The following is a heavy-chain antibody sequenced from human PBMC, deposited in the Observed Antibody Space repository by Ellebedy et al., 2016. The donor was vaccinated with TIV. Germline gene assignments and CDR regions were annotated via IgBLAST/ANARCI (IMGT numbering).Heavy chain of an antibody. CDR3: ARGIPGIAAAGTDY. CDR1: GGSISSYY. J-gene: IGHJ4*02. Sequence: MPSETLSLTCTVSGGSISSYYWSWIRQPPGKGLEWIGYISYSGSTNYNPSLKSRVTISVDTSKNQFSLKLSSVTAADTAVYYCARGIPGIAAAGTDYWGQGTLVTVSS. D-gene: IGHD6-13*01. V-gene: IGHV4-59*01. CDR2: ISYSGST.